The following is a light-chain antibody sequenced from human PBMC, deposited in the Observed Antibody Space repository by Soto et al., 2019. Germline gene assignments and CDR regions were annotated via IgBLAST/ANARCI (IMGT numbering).Light chain of an antibody. CDR1: HSISSY. J-gene: IGKJ3*01. CDR3: QQSHNGPFT. CDR2: AAS. V-gene: IGKV1-39*01. Sequence: DIQMTQSPSSLSASVGDRVTIPCRASHSISSYLNWYQLKPGEAPKLLIYAASRLQTGVPSRFNGSGSGTDFTLTISSLQPEDFATYYCQQSHNGPFTFGPGTKVDIK.